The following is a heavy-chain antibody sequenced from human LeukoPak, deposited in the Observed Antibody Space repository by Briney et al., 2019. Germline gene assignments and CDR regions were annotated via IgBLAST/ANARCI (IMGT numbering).Heavy chain of an antibody. D-gene: IGHD6-13*01. V-gene: IGHV2-70*11. CDR1: GFSLSTSGMC. J-gene: IGHJ3*02. Sequence: SGPTLVNPTQTLTLTCTFSGFSLSTSGMCVSWIRQPPGKALEWLARIDWDDDKYYSTSLKTRLTISKDTSKNQVVLTMTNMDPVDTATYYCARIRYSSSWFTPDDAFDIWGQGTMVTVSS. CDR3: ARIRYSSSWFTPDDAFDI. CDR2: IDWDDDK.